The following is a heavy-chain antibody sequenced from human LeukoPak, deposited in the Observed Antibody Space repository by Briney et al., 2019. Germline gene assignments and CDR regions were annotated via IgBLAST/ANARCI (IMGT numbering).Heavy chain of an antibody. CDR3: AREVDIVVVPAALDY. CDR1: GGTFSSYA. Sequence: ASVKVSCKASGGTFSSYAISWVRQAPGQGLEWMGWISAYNGNTNYAQELQGRVTMTTDTSTSTAYMELRSLRSDDTAVYYCAREVDIVVVPAALDYWGQGTLVTVSS. V-gene: IGHV1-18*01. D-gene: IGHD2-2*01. CDR2: ISAYNGNT. J-gene: IGHJ4*02.